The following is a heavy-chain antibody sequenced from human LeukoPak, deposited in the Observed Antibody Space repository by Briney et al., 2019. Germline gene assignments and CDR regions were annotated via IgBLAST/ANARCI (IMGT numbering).Heavy chain of an antibody. V-gene: IGHV3-30*18. CDR1: GFTFSSYG. J-gene: IGHJ4*02. CDR2: ISYDGSKK. D-gene: IGHD6-19*01. CDR3: AKAGDGSGWYYFDY. Sequence: GGSLRLSCAASGFTFSSYGMHWVRQAPGKGLEWVALISYDGSKKYFADSVQGRFTISRDNSQNTLHLQMNSLRAEDTAVYYCAKAGDGSGWYYFDYWGQGALVTVSS.